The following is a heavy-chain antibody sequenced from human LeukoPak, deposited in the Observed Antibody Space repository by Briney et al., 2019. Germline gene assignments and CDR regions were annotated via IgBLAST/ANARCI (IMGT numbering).Heavy chain of an antibody. Sequence: SETLSLTCAVSGGSISSGGYSWSWIRQPPGKGLEWIGYIYHSGSTYYNPSLKSRVTISVDRPKNQFSLKLSSVTAADTAVYYCARGKYQLLIDWGQGTLVTVSS. D-gene: IGHD2-2*01. CDR1: GGSISSGGYS. V-gene: IGHV4-30-2*01. CDR3: ARGKYQLLID. J-gene: IGHJ4*02. CDR2: IYHSGST.